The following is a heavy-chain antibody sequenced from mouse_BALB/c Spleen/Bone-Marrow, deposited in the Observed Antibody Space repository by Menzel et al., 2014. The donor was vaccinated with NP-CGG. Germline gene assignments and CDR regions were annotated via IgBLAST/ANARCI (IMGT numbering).Heavy chain of an antibody. CDR1: GYTFTSSW. Sequence: QVQLQQSGSVLVRPGASVKLSCQASGYTFTSSWMHWAKQRPGQGLKWIGEIHPNSGNTNYNEKFKGKATLTVDTSSSTAYVDLSSLTAEDSAVYFCARHHRYAYYFDHWGQGTTLTVSS. CDR3: ARHHRYAYYFDH. D-gene: IGHD2-14*01. CDR2: IHPNSGNT. V-gene: IGHV1S130*01. J-gene: IGHJ2*01.